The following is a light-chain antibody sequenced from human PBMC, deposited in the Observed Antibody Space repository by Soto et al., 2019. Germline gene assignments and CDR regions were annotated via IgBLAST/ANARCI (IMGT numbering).Light chain of an antibody. CDR3: QQYFNWPLTWT. CDR2: GAS. J-gene: IGKJ1*01. V-gene: IGKV3-15*01. Sequence: EIELTQSPATLSVSAGVTVTLSCRASQSIRTNVAWYQQIPGQAPRLLVYGASTRATGVPARFSGSGSGIEFTLTISSLQSEDSAFYYCQQYFNWPLTWTFGPGTKVQIK. CDR1: QSIRTN.